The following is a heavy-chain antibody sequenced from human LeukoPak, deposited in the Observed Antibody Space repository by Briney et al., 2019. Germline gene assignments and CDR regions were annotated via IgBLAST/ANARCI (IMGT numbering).Heavy chain of an antibody. V-gene: IGHV3-9*01. Sequence: GGSLRLSCAASGFTFDKAWMTWVRQAPGKGLEWVSGISWNSGSIGYADSVKGRFTISRDNAKNSLYLQMNSLRAEDTALYYCAKDRGGLQLDYWGQGTLVTVSS. CDR3: AKDRGGLQLDY. J-gene: IGHJ4*02. CDR1: GFTFDKAW. D-gene: IGHD5-18*01. CDR2: ISWNSGSI.